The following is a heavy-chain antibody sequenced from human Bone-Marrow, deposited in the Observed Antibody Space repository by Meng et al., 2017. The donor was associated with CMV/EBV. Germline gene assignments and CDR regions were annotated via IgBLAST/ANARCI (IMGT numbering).Heavy chain of an antibody. V-gene: IGHV3-74*01. D-gene: IGHD6-19*01. CDR3: ARDVSSGWSLGY. CDR2: INSDGSST. CDR1: GFTFDDYG. J-gene: IGHJ4*02. Sequence: CAASGFTFDDYGMSWVRQAPGKGLVWVSRINSDGSSTNYADSVKGRFTISRDNAKNTLYLQMNSLRAEDTAVYYCARDVSSGWSLGYWGQGTLVTVSS.